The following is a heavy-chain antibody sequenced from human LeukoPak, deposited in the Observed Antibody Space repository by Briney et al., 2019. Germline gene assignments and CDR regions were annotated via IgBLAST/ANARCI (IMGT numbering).Heavy chain of an antibody. Sequence: GESLKISCKGSGYSFTSYWIGWVRQMPGKGLEWMGIIYPGDSDTRYSPSFQGQVTISADKSISTAYLQWSSLKAPDTAMYYCARLRVTVAATDAFDIWGQGTMVTVSS. D-gene: IGHD6-19*01. CDR1: GYSFTSYW. CDR2: IYPGDSDT. V-gene: IGHV5-51*01. CDR3: ARLRVTVAATDAFDI. J-gene: IGHJ3*02.